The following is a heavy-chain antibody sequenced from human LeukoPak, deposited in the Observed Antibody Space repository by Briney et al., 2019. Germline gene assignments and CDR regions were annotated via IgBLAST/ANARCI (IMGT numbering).Heavy chain of an antibody. CDR2: IXXXXXGQ. D-gene: IGHD3-22*01. V-gene: IGHV3-30*07. Sequence: GGSXRXSXAXSGFTXXXXXXXXXRXAPGKXXXXVAFIXXXXXGQWYXXSVXXXXXXXXDXSKNTLYLQMNSLRVEDTAMFYCARDLSGYYAIDCWGRGTLVTVSS. J-gene: IGHJ4*02. CDR3: ARDLSGYYAIDC. CDR1: GFTXXXXX.